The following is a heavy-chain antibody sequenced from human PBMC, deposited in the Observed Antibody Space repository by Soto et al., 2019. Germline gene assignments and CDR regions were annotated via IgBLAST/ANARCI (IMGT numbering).Heavy chain of an antibody. CDR2: IIPIFGTA. D-gene: IGHD2-21*02. J-gene: IGHJ6*02. CDR1: GGTFSSYA. CDR3: ARVSANCGGDCYPLTGYYYYGMDV. V-gene: IGHV1-69*06. Sequence: SVKVSCKASGGTFSSYAISWVRQAPGQGLEWMGGIIPIFGTANYAQKFQGRVTITADKSTSTAYMELSSLRSEDTAVYYCARVSANCGGDCYPLTGYYYYGMDVWGQGTTVTVSS.